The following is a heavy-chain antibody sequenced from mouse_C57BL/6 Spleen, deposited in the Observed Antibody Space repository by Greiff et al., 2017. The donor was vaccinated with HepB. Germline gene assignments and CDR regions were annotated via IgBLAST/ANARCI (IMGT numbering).Heavy chain of an antibody. J-gene: IGHJ3*01. CDR1: GYSITSGYY. Sequence: ESGPGLVKPSQSLSLTCSVTGYSITSGYYWNWIRQFPGNKLEWMGYISYDGSNNYNPSLKNRISITRDTSKNQFFLKLNSVTTEDTATYYCAFYDGYYGRFAYWGQGTLVTVSA. D-gene: IGHD2-3*01. CDR2: ISYDGSN. V-gene: IGHV3-6*01. CDR3: AFYDGYYGRFAY.